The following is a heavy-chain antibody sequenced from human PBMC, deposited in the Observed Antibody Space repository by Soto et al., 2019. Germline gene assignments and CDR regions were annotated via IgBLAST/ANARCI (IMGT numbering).Heavy chain of an antibody. CDR1: GYIFTGYY. D-gene: IGHD2-21*02. CDR3: ARDKLDIVVVTASSSHP. V-gene: IGHV1-2*02. Sequence: ASVKVSCKASGYIFTGYYMHWVRQAPGQGLEWMGWINPNSGGTNYAQKFQGRVTMTRDTSISTAYMELSRLRSDDTAVYYCARDKLDIVVVTASSSHPWGAGTLLTV. J-gene: IGHJ5*02. CDR2: INPNSGGT.